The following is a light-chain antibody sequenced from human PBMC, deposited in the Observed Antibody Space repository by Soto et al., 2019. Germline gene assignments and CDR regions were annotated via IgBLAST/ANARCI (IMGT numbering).Light chain of an antibody. CDR3: CSYAGSYTGV. CDR1: SSDVGGYNY. J-gene: IGLJ1*01. V-gene: IGLV2-11*01. Sequence: QSALTQPRSVSGSPGQSVTISCTGTSSDVGGYNYVSWYEQHPVKAPKLMIDDVTKRPSGVPDRFSGSKSGNTASLTISGLQAEDEADYYCCSYAGSYTGVFGTGTKLTVL. CDR2: DVT.